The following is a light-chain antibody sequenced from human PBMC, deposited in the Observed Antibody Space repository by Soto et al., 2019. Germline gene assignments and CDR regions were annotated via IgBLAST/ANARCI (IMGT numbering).Light chain of an antibody. CDR2: GAS. J-gene: IGKJ4*01. Sequence: EIVLTQSPGTLSVSPGERATLSWRASQSLRSSSLAWYQQRLGQAPRLLIYGASRRATGIPDRFSGSGSGTDFTLTISRLEPEDFAVYYCQQYGSSPLTFGGGTKVEIK. CDR3: QQYGSSPLT. V-gene: IGKV3-20*01. CDR1: QSLRSSS.